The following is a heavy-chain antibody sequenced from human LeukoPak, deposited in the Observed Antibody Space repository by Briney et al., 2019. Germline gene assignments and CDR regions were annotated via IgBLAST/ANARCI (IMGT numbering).Heavy chain of an antibody. J-gene: IGHJ4*02. CDR3: AGQRDSGFDFDS. CDR2: IHPSDSDT. Sequence: GESLKISCMGSGYSFTNYWIGWVRQVPGSGLEWMGVIHPSDSDTRYSPSFQGQVTISADKSIDTAYLQWSSLKASDTAMYYCAGQRDSGFDFDSWGQGTLVTVSS. D-gene: IGHD5-12*01. CDR1: GYSFTNYW. V-gene: IGHV5-51*01.